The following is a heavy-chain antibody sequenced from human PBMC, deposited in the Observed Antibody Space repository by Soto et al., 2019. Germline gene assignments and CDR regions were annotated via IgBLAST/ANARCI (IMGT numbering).Heavy chain of an antibody. CDR3: AKDYYGSGTLRTFDY. CDR2: ISNDGSRE. D-gene: IGHD3-10*01. J-gene: IGHJ4*02. V-gene: IGHV3-30*18. CDR1: GFLFSSYG. Sequence: QVLLEESGGGVVQPGRSLRLSCVASGFLFSSYGMYWVRQAPGEGPEWVAVISNDGSREYYADSVKGRLTISRDSSKNTLYLQMNRLRAEDTAVYYCAKDYYGSGTLRTFDYWGQGTLVTVSS.